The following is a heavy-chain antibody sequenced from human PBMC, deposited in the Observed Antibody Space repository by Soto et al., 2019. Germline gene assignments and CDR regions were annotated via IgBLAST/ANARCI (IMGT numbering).Heavy chain of an antibody. V-gene: IGHV3-23*01. D-gene: IGHD3-16*01. Sequence: GGSLRLSCVASGFSFDNYAMSWVRQAPGKGLEWVSAIKSDGSSTYYAASVKDRFIISRDNSKNTLYLQLNSLRAEDTAVYYCAQLGLMTFSHKHYFNHWGRGTLVTVSS. CDR3: AQLGLMTFSHKHYFNH. CDR1: GFSFDNYA. J-gene: IGHJ4*02. CDR2: IKSDGSST.